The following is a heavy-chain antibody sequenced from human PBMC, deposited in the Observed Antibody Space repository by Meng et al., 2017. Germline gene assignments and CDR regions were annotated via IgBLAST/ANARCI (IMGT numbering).Heavy chain of an antibody. V-gene: IGHV3-7*01. J-gene: IGHJ6*02. CDR1: GFTFSSYW. Sequence: GESLKISCAASGFTFSSYWMSWVRQAPGKGLEWVANIKQDGSEKYYVDSVKGRFTISRDNAKNSLYLQMNSLRAEDTAVYYCARDRSRYLSGMDVWGQGTTVT. D-gene: IGHD1-14*01. CDR2: IKQDGSEK. CDR3: ARDRSRYLSGMDV.